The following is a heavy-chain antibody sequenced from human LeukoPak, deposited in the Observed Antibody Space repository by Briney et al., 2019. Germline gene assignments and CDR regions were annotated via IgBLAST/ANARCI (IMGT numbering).Heavy chain of an antibody. CDR3: ATLTGTTMRNWFDP. V-gene: IGHV4-39*01. CDR2: ICYSGST. J-gene: IGHJ5*02. D-gene: IGHD1-7*01. Sequence: PSETLSLTCTVSGGSISSSSYYWGCIRQPPGKGLEWIVSICYSGSTYYNPSLKSRVTISVDTSKNQFSLKLSSVTAADTAVYYCATLTGTTMRNWFDPWGQGTLVTVSS. CDR1: GGSISSSSYY.